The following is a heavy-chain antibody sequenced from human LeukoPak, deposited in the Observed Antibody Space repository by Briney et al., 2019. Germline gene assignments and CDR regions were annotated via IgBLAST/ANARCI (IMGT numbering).Heavy chain of an antibody. D-gene: IGHD5-24*01. CDR3: ARVRRDGYIQLDY. CDR2: IYYSGST. J-gene: IGHJ4*02. V-gene: IGHV4-59*01. CDR1: GGSISSYY. Sequence: PSETLSLTCTVSGGSISSYYWSWIRQPPGKGLEWIGYIYYSGSTNYNPSLKGRVTISVDTSKNQFSLKLSSVTAADTAVYYCARVRRDGYIQLDYWGQGTLVTVSS.